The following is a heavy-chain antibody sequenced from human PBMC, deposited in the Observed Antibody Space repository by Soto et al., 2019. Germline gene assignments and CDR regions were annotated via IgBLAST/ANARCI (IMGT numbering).Heavy chain of an antibody. CDR3: AREGVAPSYYYGMDV. D-gene: IGHD5-12*01. V-gene: IGHV1-18*01. Sequence: QVQLVQSGAEVKKPGASVKVSCKASDYTFTRSGISWVRQAPGQGPEWMGWISSYNGDTNYAQTFQGRVTMTTDTSTSTAYMELRSLRSDDTAVYYCAREGVAPSYYYGMDVWGQGTPVTVSS. J-gene: IGHJ6*02. CDR1: DYTFTRSG. CDR2: ISSYNGDT.